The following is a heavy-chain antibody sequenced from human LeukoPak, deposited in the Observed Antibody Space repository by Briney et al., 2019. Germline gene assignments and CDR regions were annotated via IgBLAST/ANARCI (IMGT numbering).Heavy chain of an antibody. J-gene: IGHJ6*02. CDR2: IYYSGST. Sequence: SETLSLTCTLSGGSISSYYSSWIRQPPGKGLEWLGYIYYSGSTNYDPSLKSRVTISVDTSKNQFSLKLSSVTAADTAVYYCARGGYCSSTSCYRPYYYYYGTDVWGQGTTVTVSS. D-gene: IGHD2-2*02. CDR3: ARGGYCSSTSCYRPYYYYYGTDV. V-gene: IGHV4-59*01. CDR1: GGSISSYY.